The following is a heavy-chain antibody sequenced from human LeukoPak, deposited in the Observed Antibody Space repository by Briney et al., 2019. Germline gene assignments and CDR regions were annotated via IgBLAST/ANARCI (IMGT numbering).Heavy chain of an antibody. V-gene: IGHV4-30-2*01. D-gene: IGHD7-27*01. Sequence: SETLSLTCTVSGGSIAGSDYSCSWIRQPPGKGLEWIGYIFHSGNSYYNPSLESRVTISVDRSRNQFSLKLYSVTAADTAVYYCARSSSNKLGTPYYFDYWGQGTLVTVSS. J-gene: IGHJ4*02. CDR1: GGSIAGSDYS. CDR3: ARSSSNKLGTPYYFDY. CDR2: IFHSGNS.